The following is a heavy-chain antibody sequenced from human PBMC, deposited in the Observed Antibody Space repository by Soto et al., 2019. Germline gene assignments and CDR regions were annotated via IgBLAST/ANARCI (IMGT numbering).Heavy chain of an antibody. Sequence: QITLKESGPTLVKPTQTLTLTCTFSGFSLTTSGVGVGWIRQPPGKALEWLALIYWDDDKRYSPSLKNRLTIPKDPPRNQVALTLIDLDPVDTATYYCAHKSLVPFGMDVWGKGTTVTVAS. CDR1: GFSLTTSGVG. V-gene: IGHV2-5*02. CDR2: IYWDDDK. CDR3: AHKSLVPFGMDV. J-gene: IGHJ6*03. D-gene: IGHD3-10*01.